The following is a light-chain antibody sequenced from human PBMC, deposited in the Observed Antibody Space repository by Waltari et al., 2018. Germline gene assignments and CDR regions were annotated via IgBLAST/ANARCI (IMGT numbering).Light chain of an antibody. CDR2: RAS. Sequence: EIVLTQSPATLSVSPGDRVTLSCRASQSVGTNLAWYQHSPGRAPRLLVYRASTRASYIPARFSASGSWTEFTLSISTLQSEDSAVFYCQQYNDWPRTFGQGTKVEIK. CDR3: QQYNDWPRT. V-gene: IGKV3D-15*01. J-gene: IGKJ1*01. CDR1: QSVGTN.